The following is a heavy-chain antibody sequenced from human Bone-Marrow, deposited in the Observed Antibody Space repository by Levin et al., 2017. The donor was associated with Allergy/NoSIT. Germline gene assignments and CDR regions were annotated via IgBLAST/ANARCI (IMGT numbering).Heavy chain of an antibody. CDR1: GDSVSSNGVA. Sequence: SQTLSLPCAISGDSVSSNGVAWNWIRQSPSRGLEFLGRTYYRSKWYTDHAVSVKGRITINVDTSKNQFSLQLNSVTPGDTAVYYCTRGQWSTFNIWGQGTMVTVS. CDR2: TYYRSKWYT. V-gene: IGHV6-1*01. D-gene: IGHD2-15*01. J-gene: IGHJ3*02. CDR3: TRGQWSTFNI.